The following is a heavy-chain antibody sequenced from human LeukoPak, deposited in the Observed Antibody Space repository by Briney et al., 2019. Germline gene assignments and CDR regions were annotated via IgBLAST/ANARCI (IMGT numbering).Heavy chain of an antibody. D-gene: IGHD2/OR15-2a*01. CDR1: GFSLGTRGVG. CDR3: AHCPSMAPAFWFDP. CDR2: IYWDDDK. V-gene: IGHV2-5*02. Sequence: GSGPTLVKPPQTLTLTCTFSGFSLGTRGVGVGWIRQPPGKALEWLSLIYWDDDKPYSPSLKSRLTITHDTSKNHVVLTMTNMDPVDTATYYCAHCPSMAPAFWFDPWGQGTLVTVSS. J-gene: IGHJ5*02.